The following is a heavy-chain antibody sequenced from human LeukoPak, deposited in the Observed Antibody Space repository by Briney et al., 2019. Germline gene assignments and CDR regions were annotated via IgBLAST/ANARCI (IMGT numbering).Heavy chain of an antibody. CDR3: ARGYGIVGAYDAFDI. CDR1: GGTFSSYA. V-gene: IGHV1-69*13. CDR2: TIPIFGTA. Sequence: ASVKVSCKASGGTFSSYAISWVRQAPGQGLEWMGGTIPIFGTANYAQKFQGRVTITADESTSTAYMELSSLRSEDTAVYYCARGYGIVGAYDAFDIWGQGTMVTVSS. D-gene: IGHD1-26*01. J-gene: IGHJ3*02.